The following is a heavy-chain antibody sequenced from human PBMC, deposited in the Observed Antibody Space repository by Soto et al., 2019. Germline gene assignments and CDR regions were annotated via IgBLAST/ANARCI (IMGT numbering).Heavy chain of an antibody. CDR2: FIPIFVSA. J-gene: IGHJ4*01. D-gene: IGHD3-10*01. CDR3: ARDVSSDTTGFRGYDL. Sequence: QLHLVQSGAEVKKAGSSVKVSCKASGGTVSSYAITWVRQAPGKGLEWMGVFIPIFVSAHYAPKFQGRITITADESTSKAYMELSGLTSEDTAIYYCARDVSSDTTGFRGYDLWGHGTQVTVAS. CDR1: GGTVSSYA. V-gene: IGHV1-69*01.